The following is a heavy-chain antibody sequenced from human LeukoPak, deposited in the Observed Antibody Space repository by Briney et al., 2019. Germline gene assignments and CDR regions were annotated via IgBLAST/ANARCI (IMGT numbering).Heavy chain of an antibody. J-gene: IGHJ4*02. CDR3: ARGYDSGYYPPHLDY. D-gene: IGHD3-22*01. V-gene: IGHV3-48*02. Sequence: GGSLRVSCVASGFIFSNFRMDWVRQAPGNGLEWISYITKTSTSTYYADSVKGRFTISRDNGKNSLFLQMNSLRDADTAVYYCARGYDSGYYPPHLDYWGQGTLVTVSS. CDR2: ITKTSTST. CDR1: GFIFSNFR.